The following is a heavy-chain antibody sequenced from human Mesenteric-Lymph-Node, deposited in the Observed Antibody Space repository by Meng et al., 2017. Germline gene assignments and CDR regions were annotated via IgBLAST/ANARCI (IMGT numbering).Heavy chain of an antibody. CDR3: AKVYGGMIVSDLYDY. CDR2: ISDSGGST. J-gene: IGHJ4*02. Sequence: GESLKISCVVFGFTFSNYAMSWVRQAPGKGLDWVSSISDSGGSTYHADSVKGRFTIARDNSKNTLYLQMNSLRAEDTAVYYCAKVYGGMIVSDLYDYWGQGTLVTVSS. D-gene: IGHD3-22*01. V-gene: IGHV3-23*01. CDR1: GFTFSNYA.